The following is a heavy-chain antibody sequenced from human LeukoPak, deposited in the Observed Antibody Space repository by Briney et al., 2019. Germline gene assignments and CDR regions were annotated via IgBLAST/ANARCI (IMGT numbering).Heavy chain of an antibody. Sequence: SETLSLTCTVSGGSISSSSYYWGWIRQPPGKGLEWIGSIYYSGSTYYNPSLKSRVTISVDTSKNQFSLKLSSVTAADTAVYYCARVGYCWFDPWGQGTLVTVSS. J-gene: IGHJ5*02. D-gene: IGHD2-15*01. V-gene: IGHV4-39*07. CDR3: ARVGYCWFDP. CDR2: IYYSGST. CDR1: GGSISSSSYY.